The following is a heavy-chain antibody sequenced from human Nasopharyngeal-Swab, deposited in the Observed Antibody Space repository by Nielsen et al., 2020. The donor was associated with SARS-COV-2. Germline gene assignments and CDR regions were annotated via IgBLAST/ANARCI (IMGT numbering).Heavy chain of an antibody. D-gene: IGHD3-22*01. CDR1: GFTFSSYE. V-gene: IGHV3-48*03. J-gene: IGHJ6*02. Sequence: GGSLRLSCAASGFTFSSYEMNWVRQAPGKGLEWVSYISSSGSTIYYADSVKGRFTISRDNAKNSLYLQMNSLRAEDTAVYYCARMGRDSSGYSHYYYGMDVWGQGTTVTVSS. CDR2: ISSSGSTI. CDR3: ARMGRDSSGYSHYYYGMDV.